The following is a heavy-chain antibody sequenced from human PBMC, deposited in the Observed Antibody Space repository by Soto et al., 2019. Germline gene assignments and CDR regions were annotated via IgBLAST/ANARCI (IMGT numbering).Heavy chain of an antibody. V-gene: IGHV1-69*02. Sequence: VASVKVSCKASGGTFSSYTISWVRQAPGRGLEWMGRIIPILGIANYAQKFQGRVTITADKSTSTAYMELSSLRSEDTAVYYCAGLTSEYYDFWSGPEGAFDIWGQGTMVTVSS. D-gene: IGHD3-3*01. J-gene: IGHJ3*02. CDR1: GGTFSSYT. CDR3: AGLTSEYYDFWSGPEGAFDI. CDR2: IIPILGIA.